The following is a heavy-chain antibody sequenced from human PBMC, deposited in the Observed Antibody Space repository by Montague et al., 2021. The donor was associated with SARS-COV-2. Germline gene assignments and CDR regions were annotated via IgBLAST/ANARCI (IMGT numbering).Heavy chain of an antibody. Sequence: SLRLSCAASGFTFSVYGMSWVRQAPGKGLEWVAHIWYDGSNEHYVDSVKGRFTISRDNFKNTLYLQMNSLRAEDTAIYYCARGSVGGYYFDYWGQGTLVTVSS. J-gene: IGHJ4*02. CDR3: ARGSVGGYYFDY. D-gene: IGHD1-26*01. CDR2: IWYDGSNE. V-gene: IGHV3-33*08. CDR1: GFTFSVYG.